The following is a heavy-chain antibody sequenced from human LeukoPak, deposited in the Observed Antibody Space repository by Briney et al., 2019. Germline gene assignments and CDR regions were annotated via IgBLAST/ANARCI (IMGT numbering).Heavy chain of an antibody. V-gene: IGHV3-48*03. CDR2: ISSSGSTI. J-gene: IGHJ3*02. CDR3: ARDCGGGSCYGPYDAFDI. CDR1: GFTFSSYE. Sequence: PGGSLRLSCAASGFTFSSYEMNWLRQAPGKGLEGVSYISSSGSTIYYVDSVKGRFTLSRDNAKNSLYLQMNSLRAEETAVYYCARDCGGGSCYGPYDAFDIWVQGTMVTVSS. D-gene: IGHD2-15*01.